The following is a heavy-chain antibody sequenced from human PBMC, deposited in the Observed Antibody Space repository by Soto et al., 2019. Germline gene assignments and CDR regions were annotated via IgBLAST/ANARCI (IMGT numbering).Heavy chain of an antibody. J-gene: IGHJ4*02. CDR3: ARGGSSGGYYFDY. V-gene: IGHV3-30-3*01. CDR2: ISYDGSNK. CDR1: GFTFSSYA. Sequence: VGSLRLSCAASGFTFSSYAMHWVRQAPGKGLEWVAVISYDGSNKYYADSVKGRFTISRDNSKNTLYLQMNSLRAEDTAVYYCARGGSSGGYYFDYWGQGTLVTVSS. D-gene: IGHD6-6*01.